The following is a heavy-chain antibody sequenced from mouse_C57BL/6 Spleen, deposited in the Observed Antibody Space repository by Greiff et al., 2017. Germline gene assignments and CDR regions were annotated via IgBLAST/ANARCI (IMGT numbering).Heavy chain of an antibody. D-gene: IGHD3-2*02. V-gene: IGHV1-52*01. CDR1: GYTFTSYW. J-gene: IGHJ4*01. CDR2: IDPSDSET. Sequence: QVQLQQPGAELVRPGSSVKLSCKASGYTFTSYWMHWVKQRPIQGLEWIGNIDPSDSETNYNQKFKDKATLTVDKSSSTAYMQRSSLTAEDSAVYYCARSSSGYAMDYWGQGTSVTVSS. CDR3: ARSSSGYAMDY.